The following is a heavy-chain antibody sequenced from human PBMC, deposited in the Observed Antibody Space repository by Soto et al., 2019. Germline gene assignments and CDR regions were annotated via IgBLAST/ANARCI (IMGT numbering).Heavy chain of an antibody. J-gene: IGHJ3*02. Sequence: GGSLRLSCAASGFTFSSYSMNWVRQAPGKGLEWVSYISSSSSTIYYADSVKGRFTISRDNAKNSLYLQMNSLRAEDTAVYYCAGSRGDFWSGYYDAFDIWGQGTMVTVSS. CDR3: AGSRGDFWSGYYDAFDI. CDR1: GFTFSSYS. D-gene: IGHD3-3*01. CDR2: ISSSSSTI. V-gene: IGHV3-48*01.